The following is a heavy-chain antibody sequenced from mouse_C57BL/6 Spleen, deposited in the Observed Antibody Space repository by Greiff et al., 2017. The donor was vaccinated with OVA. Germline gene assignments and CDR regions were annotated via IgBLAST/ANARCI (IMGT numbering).Heavy chain of an antibody. Sequence: VHVKQSGAELVKPGASVKLSCTASGFNIKDYYMHWVKQRTEQGLEWIGRIDPEDGETKYAPKFQGKATITADTSSNTAYLQLSSLTSEDTAVYYCARKVTTVVAPFDYWGQGTTLTVSS. CDR1: GFNIKDYY. V-gene: IGHV14-2*01. CDR2: IDPEDGET. D-gene: IGHD1-1*01. J-gene: IGHJ2*01. CDR3: ARKVTTVVAPFDY.